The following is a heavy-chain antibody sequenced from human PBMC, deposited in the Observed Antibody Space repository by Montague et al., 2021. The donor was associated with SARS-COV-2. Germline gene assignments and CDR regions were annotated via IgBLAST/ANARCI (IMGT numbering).Heavy chain of an antibody. J-gene: IGHJ4*02. Sequence: SETLSLTCTVSGDSISSSSYNWGWIRQPPGKGLDWIGSVHYNGRNYYNLSLKSRVTIYVDTSKNQISLRLSSVTAADTAVYYSTRHGHMTWPGPSPGIDFWGQGTLVTVSS. CDR2: VHYNGRN. CDR3: TRHGHMTWPGPSPGIDF. CDR1: GDSISSSSYN. V-gene: IGHV4-39*01. D-gene: IGHD1-14*01.